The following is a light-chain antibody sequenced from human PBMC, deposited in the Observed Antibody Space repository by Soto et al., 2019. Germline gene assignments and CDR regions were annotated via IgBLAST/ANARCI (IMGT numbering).Light chain of an antibody. CDR1: HSVSSSY. J-gene: IGKJ3*01. CDR3: QQYGGSPLVT. Sequence: EIVLTQSPGTLSLSPWERATLSCRTSHSVSSSYLAWYQQKPGQAPRLLIYGASSRATGIPDRFSGSRSGTDLTLTISRLEPEDFAVYYCQQYGGSPLVTFGPGTKVDIK. V-gene: IGKV3-20*01. CDR2: GAS.